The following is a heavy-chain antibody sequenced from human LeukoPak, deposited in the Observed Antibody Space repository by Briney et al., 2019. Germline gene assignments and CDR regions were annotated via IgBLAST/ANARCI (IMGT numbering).Heavy chain of an antibody. Sequence: ASVKVSCKTSGYTFTSYYIHWVRQATGQGLEWMGLINSSGGSTAYSQRFQGRVTMTRDTSTSTVYMELSSLRSEDTAVYYCARGQQWVDYWGQGTLVTVSS. V-gene: IGHV1-46*01. D-gene: IGHD6-19*01. J-gene: IGHJ4*02. CDR2: INSSGGST. CDR1: GYTFTSYY. CDR3: ARGQQWVDY.